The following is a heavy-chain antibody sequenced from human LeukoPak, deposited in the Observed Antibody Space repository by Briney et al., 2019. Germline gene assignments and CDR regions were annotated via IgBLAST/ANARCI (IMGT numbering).Heavy chain of an antibody. CDR1: GFTFSDYY. Sequence: TGGSLRLSCAASGFTFSDYYMNWTRQAPGKGLEWVSSISGGSRTINYADSVKGRFTTSRDNAKNSLFLQVNSLRAEDTAVYYCARAGQSDYWGQGTLVTVSS. CDR2: ISGGSRTI. J-gene: IGHJ4*02. V-gene: IGHV3-11*01. CDR3: ARAGQSDY.